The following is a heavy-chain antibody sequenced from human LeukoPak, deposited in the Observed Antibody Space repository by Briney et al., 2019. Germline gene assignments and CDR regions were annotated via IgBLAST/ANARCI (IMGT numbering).Heavy chain of an antibody. CDR2: TNHSGST. V-gene: IGHV4-34*01. Sequence: SETLSLTCAVYGGSFSGYYWSWIRQPPGKGLEWIGETNHSGSTNYNPSLKSRVTISVDTSKNQFSLKLSSVTAADTAVYYCARGTIAAAAGYNWFDPWGQGTLVTVSS. D-gene: IGHD6-13*01. CDR3: ARGTIAAAAGYNWFDP. J-gene: IGHJ5*02. CDR1: GGSFSGYY.